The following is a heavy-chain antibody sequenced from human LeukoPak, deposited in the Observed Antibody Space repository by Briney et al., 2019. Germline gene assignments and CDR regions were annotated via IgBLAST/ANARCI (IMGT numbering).Heavy chain of an antibody. D-gene: IGHD3-10*01. CDR2: ITDSGGRT. CDR1: GFTFSSYG. Sequence: GGSLRLSCAASGFTFSSYGMSWVRQAPGKGLEWVAAITDSGGRTNYADTVKGRFTISMDNSKNTLYLQMNSVRAEDTALYFCAKQRVRGATAFDYWGQGTLVTVSS. CDR3: AKQRVRGATAFDY. V-gene: IGHV3-23*01. J-gene: IGHJ4*02.